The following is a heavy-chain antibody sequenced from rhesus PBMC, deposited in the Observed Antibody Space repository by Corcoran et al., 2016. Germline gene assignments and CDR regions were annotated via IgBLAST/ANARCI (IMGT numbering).Heavy chain of an antibody. J-gene: IGHJ5-2*02. V-gene: IGHV3S25*01. Sequence: EVQLVESGGGLVQPGGSLRLSCAASGFTFSSCGMYWVRQAPGKGLEWISTICSGGTGTNDADSVKCRFTITKDNSKNTLSLQMNSLRAEDTAVYYCAKEGEEFGDVWGRGVLVTVSS. CDR3: AKEGEEFGDV. D-gene: IGHD1-32*01. CDR2: ICSGGTGT. CDR1: GFTFSSCG.